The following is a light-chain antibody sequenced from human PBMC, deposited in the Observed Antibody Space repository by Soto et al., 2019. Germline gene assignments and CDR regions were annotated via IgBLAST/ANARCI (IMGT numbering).Light chain of an antibody. CDR1: QSISSW. V-gene: IGKV1-5*01. CDR3: QQYYSYPGT. Sequence: DIQLTQSPSPLSAPAGDRVTITCRASQSISSWLAWYQQKPGKAPKLLIYAASTLQSGVPSRFSGSGSGTDFTLTISSLQSEDFATYYCQQYYSYPGTFGQGTKVDIK. CDR2: AAS. J-gene: IGKJ1*01.